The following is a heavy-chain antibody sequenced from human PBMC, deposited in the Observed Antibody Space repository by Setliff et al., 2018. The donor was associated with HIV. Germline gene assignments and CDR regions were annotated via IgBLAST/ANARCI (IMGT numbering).Heavy chain of an antibody. CDR3: AREGSGDDAFDI. Sequence: GGSLRLSCAASGFTFSHYYMSWIRQAPGKGLEWGSYFSSSGSTIYYADSVKGRFTISRDNTKNLLYLQMNSLRADDTAVYYCAREGSGDDAFDIWGHGTVVTVSS. V-gene: IGHV3-11*04. D-gene: IGHD2-21*01. CDR1: GFTFSHYY. J-gene: IGHJ3*02. CDR2: FSSSGSTI.